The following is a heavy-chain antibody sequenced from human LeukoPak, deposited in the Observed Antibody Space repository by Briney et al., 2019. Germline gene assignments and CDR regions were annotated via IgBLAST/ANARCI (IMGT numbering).Heavy chain of an antibody. CDR2: IYHSGDT. D-gene: IGHD6-25*01. J-gene: IGHJ4*02. CDR1: GGSITSGGYS. V-gene: IGHV4-30-2*01. CDR3: ARAVVGRRPPDF. Sequence: PSDTLSLTCTVSGGSITSGGYSWTWVRQPPGKALERVGYIYHSGDTYYSPSLESRVTVSLDRSKNQVSLRLMSVTAADTAVYFCARAVVGRRPPDFWGQGTPVTVSS.